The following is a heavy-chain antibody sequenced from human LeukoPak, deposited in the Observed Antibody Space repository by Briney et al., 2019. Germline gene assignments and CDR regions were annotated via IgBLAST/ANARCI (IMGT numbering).Heavy chain of an antibody. J-gene: IGHJ3*02. CDR3: ARDSYFYDTSGNNLRGGAFDI. CDR1: GGSVSTGSYY. V-gene: IGHV4-61*01. CDR2: IYYSGST. Sequence: MTSETLSLTCTVSGGSVSTGSYYWSWMRQPPGKGLVWIGYIYYSGSTNYNPSLKSRVTISVDSSKNQFSLKLSSVTAADTAVYYCARDSYFYDTSGNNLRGGAFDIWGQGTMVSVSS. D-gene: IGHD3-22*01.